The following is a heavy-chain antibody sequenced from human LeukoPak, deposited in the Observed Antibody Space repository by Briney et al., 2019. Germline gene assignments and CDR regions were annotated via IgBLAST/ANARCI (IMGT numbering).Heavy chain of an antibody. CDR3: ARGKIGYCSGGSCYYWFDP. J-gene: IGHJ5*02. D-gene: IGHD2-15*01. CDR2: IYPSGST. Sequence: SETLSLTCTVSGGSISSYYWSWIRQPAGKGLEWIGRIYPSGSTNYNPSLKSRVTISVDTSKNQFSLKLSSVTAADTAVYYCARGKIGYCSGGSCYYWFDPWGQGTLVTVSS. V-gene: IGHV4-4*07. CDR1: GGSISSYY.